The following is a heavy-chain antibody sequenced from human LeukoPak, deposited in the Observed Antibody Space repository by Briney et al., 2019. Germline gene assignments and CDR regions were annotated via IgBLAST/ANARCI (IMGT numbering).Heavy chain of an antibody. CDR2: IIPIFGTA. D-gene: IGHD2-2*01. V-gene: IGHV1-69*01. CDR1: GGTFSSYA. J-gene: IGHJ4*02. Sequence: GSSVKVSCKASGGTFSSYAISWVRQAPGQGLEWMGGIIPIFGTASYAQKFQGRVTITADESTSTAYMELSSLRSEDTAVYYCATGYCSSTSCRYFDYWGQGTLVTVSS. CDR3: ATGYCSSTSCRYFDY.